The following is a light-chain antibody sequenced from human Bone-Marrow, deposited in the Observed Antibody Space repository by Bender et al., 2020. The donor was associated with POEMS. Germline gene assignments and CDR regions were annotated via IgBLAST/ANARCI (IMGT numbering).Light chain of an antibody. V-gene: IGLV2-23*01. CDR1: SDGVGSYAL. Sequence: SALTQPASVSGSPGQSITVSCTGTSDGVGSYALVSRYQPHPAKAPNLLIYEGTERPSGISNRFSASKSGNTASLTISGLQPEDEATYYCCSFAGTYVFGIGTKVTVL. CDR3: CSFAGTYV. CDR2: EGT. J-gene: IGLJ1*01.